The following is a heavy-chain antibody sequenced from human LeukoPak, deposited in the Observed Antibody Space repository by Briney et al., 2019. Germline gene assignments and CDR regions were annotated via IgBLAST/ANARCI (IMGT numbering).Heavy chain of an antibody. CDR1: GFTFNSYW. CDR2: IKQDGSEK. D-gene: IGHD3-3*01. J-gene: IGHJ4*02. CDR3: ARDDPTLFWSGSPFY. V-gene: IGHV3-7*01. Sequence: PGGSLRLSCAASGFTFNSYWMGWVRQAPGKGLEWVANIKQDGSEKYYVDSVKGRFTISRDNAKNSPYLQMNSLRAEDTAVYYCARDDPTLFWSGSPFYWGQGTLVTVSS.